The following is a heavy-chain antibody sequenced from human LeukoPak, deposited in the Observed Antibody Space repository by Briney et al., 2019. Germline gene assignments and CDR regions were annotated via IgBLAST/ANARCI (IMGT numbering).Heavy chain of an antibody. D-gene: IGHD6-19*01. J-gene: IGHJ6*02. CDR2: ISYDGSNK. CDR1: GFTFSSYG. V-gene: IGHV3-30*03. Sequence: PGGSLRLSCAASGFTFSSYGMHWVRQAPGKGLEWVAVISYDGSNKYYADSVKGRFTISRDNSKNTLYLQMNSLRAEDTAVYYCARAIIAVAGTSYYYGMDVWGQGTTVTVSS. CDR3: ARAIIAVAGTSYYYGMDV.